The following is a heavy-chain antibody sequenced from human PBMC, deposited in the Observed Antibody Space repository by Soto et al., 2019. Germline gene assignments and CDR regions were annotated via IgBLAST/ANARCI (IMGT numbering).Heavy chain of an antibody. CDR2: IKQDGSDT. Sequence: EVQLVDSGGGLVQPGGSLRLSCAVSGFIFSDYRMSWVRQAPGKGLEGVANIKQDGSDTKYVNSVKGRFTISRDNVKNYLYLQMNSLRAEDTAVYYCTTGGATEHWGQGTLVTVSS. D-gene: IGHD1-1*01. J-gene: IGHJ4*02. CDR1: GFIFSDYR. CDR3: TTGGATEH. V-gene: IGHV3-7*01.